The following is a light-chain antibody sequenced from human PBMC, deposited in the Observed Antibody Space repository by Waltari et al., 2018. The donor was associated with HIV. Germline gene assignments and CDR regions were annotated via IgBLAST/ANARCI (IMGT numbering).Light chain of an antibody. CDR3: HQRSTWPRT. J-gene: IGKJ1*01. V-gene: IGKV3-11*01. CDR1: QSVSNY. Sequence: EIVFKQSPATPSLSPGERATLPCRASQSVSNYLAWYQQKSGQAPRLLIYDASNRATGIPARFSASGSGTDFTLTISSLQPEDFAFYYCHQRSTWPRTFGQGTKVEIK. CDR2: DAS.